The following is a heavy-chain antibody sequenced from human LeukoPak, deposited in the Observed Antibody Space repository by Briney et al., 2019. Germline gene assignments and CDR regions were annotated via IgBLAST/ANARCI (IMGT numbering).Heavy chain of an antibody. CDR1: GFTFRDYA. Sequence: GGSLRLSCTASGFTFRDYAMSWVRQAPGKGLEWVGFIRSKAYGGTTEYAASVKGRFTISRDDSKSIAYLQMNSLRAEDTAVYYCARGDSVEMATEANFDYWGQGTLVTVSS. CDR3: ARGDSVEMATEANFDY. J-gene: IGHJ4*02. V-gene: IGHV3-49*04. CDR2: IRSKAYGGTT. D-gene: IGHD5-24*01.